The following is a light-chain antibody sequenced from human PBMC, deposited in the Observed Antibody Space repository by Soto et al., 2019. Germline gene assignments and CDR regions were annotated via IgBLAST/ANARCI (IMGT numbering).Light chain of an antibody. Sequence: EIVMTQSPATLSVSPGERATLSCRASQSVSSNLAWYQQKPGQAPRLLIYGASTRATGIPARFSGSGSGTDFTLTISSLQSEDFAVYYCQQYNNWPKGTFGQGIKLEI. CDR3: QQYNNWPKGT. V-gene: IGKV3-15*01. CDR1: QSVSSN. J-gene: IGKJ2*02. CDR2: GAS.